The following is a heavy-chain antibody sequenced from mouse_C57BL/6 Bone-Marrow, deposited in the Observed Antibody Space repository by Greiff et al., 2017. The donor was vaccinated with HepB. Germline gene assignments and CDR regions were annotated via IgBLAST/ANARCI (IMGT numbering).Heavy chain of an antibody. CDR3: TDYGSSYKAWFAY. CDR2: IRLKSDNYAT. D-gene: IGHD1-1*01. J-gene: IGHJ3*01. CDR1: GFTFSNYW. V-gene: IGHV6-3*01. Sequence: EVKLVESGGGLVQPGGSMKLSCVASGFTFSNYWMNWVRQSPEKGLEWVAQIRLKSDNYATHYAESVKGRFTISRDDSKSSVYLQMNNLRAEDTGIYYCTDYGSSYKAWFAYWGQGTLVTVSA.